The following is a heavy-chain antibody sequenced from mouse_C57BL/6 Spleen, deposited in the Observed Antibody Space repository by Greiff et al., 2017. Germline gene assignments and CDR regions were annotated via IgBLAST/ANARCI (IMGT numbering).Heavy chain of an antibody. CDR3: ARWAAQVFDY. D-gene: IGHD3-2*02. CDR2: INPGSGGT. J-gene: IGHJ2*01. Sequence: VMLVESGAELVRPGTSVKVSCKASGYAFTHYLIEWVKQRPGQGLEWIGVINPGSGGTNYNEKFKGKATLTADKSSSTAYMQLSSLTSEDSAVYFCARWAAQVFDYWGQGTTLTVSS. V-gene: IGHV1-54*01. CDR1: GYAFTHYL.